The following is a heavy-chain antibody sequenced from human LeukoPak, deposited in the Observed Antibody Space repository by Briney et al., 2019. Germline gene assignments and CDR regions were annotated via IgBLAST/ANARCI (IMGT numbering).Heavy chain of an antibody. Sequence: GGSLRLSCAASGFTFSSYAMSWVRQAPGKGLEWVSAISGSGGSTYYADSVKGRFTISRDNSKNTLYLQMNSLRGEDRAVYYCAKFPVHYYDSSGYYFDYWGQGTLVTVSS. D-gene: IGHD3-22*01. V-gene: IGHV3-23*01. CDR2: ISGSGGST. CDR3: AKFPVHYYDSSGYYFDY. CDR1: GFTFSSYA. J-gene: IGHJ4*02.